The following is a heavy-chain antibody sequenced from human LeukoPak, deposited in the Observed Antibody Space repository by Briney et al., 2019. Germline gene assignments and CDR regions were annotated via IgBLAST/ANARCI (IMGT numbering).Heavy chain of an antibody. D-gene: IGHD6-13*01. Sequence: SETLTLTCTVSGGSISTYYWSWIRQPPGKGLEWIGYIYNSGSTNYNPSLKSRVTISVDTSKNQFSLKLSSVTAADTAVYYCARENSNSWYLDYWGQGTLVTVSS. V-gene: IGHV4-59*01. CDR1: GGSISTYY. CDR2: IYNSGST. J-gene: IGHJ4*02. CDR3: ARENSNSWYLDY.